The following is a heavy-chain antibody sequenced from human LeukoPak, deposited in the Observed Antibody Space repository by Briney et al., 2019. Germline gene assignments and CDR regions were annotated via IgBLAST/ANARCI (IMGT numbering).Heavy chain of an antibody. CDR3: ARLIRGPYHFDY. J-gene: IGHJ4*02. CDR2: IYYSGST. Sequence: PSETLSLTCTVSGGSISSYYWSWIRQPPGKGLEWIGYIYYSGSTNYNPSLKSRVTISVDTSKNQFSLKLSSVTAADTAVYYCARLIRGPYHFDYWGQGTLVTVSS. D-gene: IGHD2-2*01. V-gene: IGHV4-59*08. CDR1: GGSISSYY.